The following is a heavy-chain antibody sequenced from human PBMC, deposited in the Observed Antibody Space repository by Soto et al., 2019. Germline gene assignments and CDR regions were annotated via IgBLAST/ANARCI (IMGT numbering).Heavy chain of an antibody. CDR1: GFAFSSYG. J-gene: IGHJ4*02. CDR3: ANGYYDSSGYSLDY. V-gene: IGHV3-30*18. D-gene: IGHD3-22*01. CDR2: ISYDGSNK. Sequence: QMQLVESGGGVVQPGRSLRLSCAASGFAFSSYGMHWVRQAPGKGLEWVAVISYDGSNKYYADSVKGRFTISRDNSKNTLYLQMNSLRAEDTAVYYCANGYYDSSGYSLDYWGQGTLVTVSS.